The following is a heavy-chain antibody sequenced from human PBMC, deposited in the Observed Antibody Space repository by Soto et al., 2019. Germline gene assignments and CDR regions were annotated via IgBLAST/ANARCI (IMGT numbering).Heavy chain of an antibody. V-gene: IGHV1-18*01. J-gene: IGHJ3*02. CDR2: IIAYGCNT. CDR1: GYTFTSYG. CDR3: ARDDGYYDFSTDI. Sequence: ASLKVSCKASGYTFTSYGIGWVREGPERVLELSVWIIAYGCNTNYAQKLQGRFTITADTSTIAGCMEVRSLRSDYAAVYYCARDDGYYDFSTDIWGQGTMVTVSS. D-gene: IGHD3-3*01.